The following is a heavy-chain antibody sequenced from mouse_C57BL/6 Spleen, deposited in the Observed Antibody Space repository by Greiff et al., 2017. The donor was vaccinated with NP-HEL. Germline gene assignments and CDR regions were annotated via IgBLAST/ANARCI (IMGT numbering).Heavy chain of an antibody. CDR2: IWSGGST. CDR3: ARIPPFTTVVATRYFDV. J-gene: IGHJ1*03. D-gene: IGHD1-1*01. V-gene: IGHV2-2*01. Sequence: QVQLKQSGPGLVQPSQSLSITCTVSGFSLTSYGVHWVRQSPGKGLELLGVIWSGGSTDYNAAFISRLSISKDNSKSQVFFKMNSLQADDTAIYYCARIPPFTTVVATRYFDVWGTGTTVTVSS. CDR1: GFSLTSYG.